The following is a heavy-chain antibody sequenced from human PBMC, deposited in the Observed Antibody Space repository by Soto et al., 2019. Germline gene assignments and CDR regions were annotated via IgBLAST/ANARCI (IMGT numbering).Heavy chain of an antibody. CDR1: GFTFSSYA. CDR3: ATTIFGVVYSTTFDY. Sequence: GWSLRLSCAASGFTFSSYAMSWVRQAPGKGLEWVSAISGSGGSTYYADSVKGRFTISRDNSKNTLYLQMNSLRAEDTAVYYCATTIFGVVYSTTFDYWGQGTLVTVSS. V-gene: IGHV3-23*01. D-gene: IGHD3-3*01. CDR2: ISGSGGST. J-gene: IGHJ4*02.